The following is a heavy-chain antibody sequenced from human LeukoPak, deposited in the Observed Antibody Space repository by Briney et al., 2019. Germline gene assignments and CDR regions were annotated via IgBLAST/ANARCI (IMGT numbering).Heavy chain of an antibody. CDR3: ARDPLTYYDFWSGSLGDAFDI. CDR1: GFTFSSYW. J-gene: IGHJ3*02. CDR2: IKQDGSEK. V-gene: IGHV3-7*01. D-gene: IGHD3-3*01. Sequence: PGGSPRLSCAASGFTFSSYWMSWVRQAPGKGLEWVANIKQDGSEKYYVDSVKGRFTISRDNAKNSLYLQMNSLRAEDTAVYYCARDPLTYYDFWSGSLGDAFDIWGQGTMVTVSS.